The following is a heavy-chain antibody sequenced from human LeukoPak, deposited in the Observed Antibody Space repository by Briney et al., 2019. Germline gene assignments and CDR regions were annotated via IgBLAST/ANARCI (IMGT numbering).Heavy chain of an antibody. CDR1: GGSLSRSSYW. Sequence: KPSGALPLTCTVSGGSLSRSSYWWDWVRQPPGMGLGWVGGIHYGGTTYYNPSLKSRVTISVDTSKNQFSLKLSSVTAADTAVYYCARWGPYSSSWARDRRYYDYWGQGTLVTVSS. J-gene: IGHJ4*02. V-gene: IGHV4-39*07. CDR3: ARWGPYSSSWARDRRYYDY. D-gene: IGHD6-13*01. CDR2: IHYGGTT.